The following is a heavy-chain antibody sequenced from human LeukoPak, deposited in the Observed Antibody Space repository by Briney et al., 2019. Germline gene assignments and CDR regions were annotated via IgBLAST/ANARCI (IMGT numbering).Heavy chain of an antibody. CDR2: INPNSGGT. D-gene: IGHD2/OR15-2a*01. Sequence: GASVKVSCKASGYTFTSYAMNWVRQAPGQGLEYMGWINPNSGGTNYVQKFQGRVTMTRDTSISTAYMELSRLTSDDTTVYYCVRHFALNWGQGTLVTVSS. CDR1: GYTFTSYA. J-gene: IGHJ4*02. V-gene: IGHV1-2*02. CDR3: VRHFALN.